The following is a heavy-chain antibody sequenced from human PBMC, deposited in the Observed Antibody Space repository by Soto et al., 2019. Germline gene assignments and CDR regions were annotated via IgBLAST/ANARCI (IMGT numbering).Heavy chain of an antibody. Sequence: GGSLRLSCAASGFTFSSYAMHWVRQAPGRGLEWVAVISYDGSNKYYADSVKGRFTISRDNSKNTLYLQMNSLRAEDTAVYYCASDPHPRPYYYDRSALGAFDIWGQGKMVTVSS. D-gene: IGHD3-22*01. CDR1: GFTFSSYA. CDR2: ISYDGSNK. CDR3: ASDPHPRPYYYDRSALGAFDI. V-gene: IGHV3-30-3*01. J-gene: IGHJ3*02.